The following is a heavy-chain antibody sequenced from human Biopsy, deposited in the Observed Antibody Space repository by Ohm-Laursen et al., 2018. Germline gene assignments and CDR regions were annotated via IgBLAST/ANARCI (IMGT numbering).Heavy chain of an antibody. CDR1: GGSFTGHY. CDR2: ISRTGYT. CDR3: ARGSNEYGGLYFPH. V-gene: IGHV4-59*11. D-gene: IGHD4-23*01. J-gene: IGHJ1*01. Sequence: SETLSLTCTVSGGSFTGHYWTWIRQPPGKGLEWIGHISRTGYTSYKSSLKSRVTISLDTSRKHLSLRLTSLAAADTAVYYCARGSNEYGGLYFPHWGQGTLVTVSS.